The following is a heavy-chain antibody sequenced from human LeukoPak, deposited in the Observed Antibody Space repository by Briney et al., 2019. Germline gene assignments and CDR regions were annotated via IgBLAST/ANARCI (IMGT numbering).Heavy chain of an antibody. CDR3: AREDPPGYYYYMDV. Sequence: PSQTLSLTCTVSGGSISSGDYYWSWIRQPPGKGLEWIGYIYYSGSTYYNPSLKSRVTISVDTSKNQFSLKLSSVTAADTAVYYCAREDPPGYYYYMDVWGKGTTVTVSS. CDR2: IYYSGST. J-gene: IGHJ6*03. CDR1: GGSISSGDYY. V-gene: IGHV4-30-4*08.